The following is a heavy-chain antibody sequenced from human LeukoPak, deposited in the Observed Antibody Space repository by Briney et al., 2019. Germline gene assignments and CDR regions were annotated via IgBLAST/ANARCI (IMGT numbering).Heavy chain of an antibody. J-gene: IGHJ6*02. D-gene: IGHD5-12*01. V-gene: IGHV1-2*02. CDR3: ARAGDIVATIRGWGNYYGMDV. CDR1: GYTFTSYY. Sequence: ASVKVSCKASGYTFTSYYMHWVRQAPGQGLEWMGIINPSGGGTNYAQKFQGRVTMTRDTSISTAYMELSRLRSDDTAVYYCARAGDIVATIRGWGNYYGMDVWGQGTTVTVSS. CDR2: INPSGGGT.